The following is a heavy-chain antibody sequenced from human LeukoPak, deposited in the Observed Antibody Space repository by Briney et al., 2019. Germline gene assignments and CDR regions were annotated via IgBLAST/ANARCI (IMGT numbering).Heavy chain of an antibody. Sequence: GGSLRLSCAASGFTFSSYAMSWVRQAPGKGLEWVSAISGSGGSTYYADSVKGRFTISRDNAKNSLYLQMNSLRAEDTAVYYCARDRSNGDYAFDYWGQGALVTVSS. CDR2: ISGSGGST. CDR1: GFTFSSYA. D-gene: IGHD4-17*01. V-gene: IGHV3-23*01. J-gene: IGHJ4*02. CDR3: ARDRSNGDYAFDY.